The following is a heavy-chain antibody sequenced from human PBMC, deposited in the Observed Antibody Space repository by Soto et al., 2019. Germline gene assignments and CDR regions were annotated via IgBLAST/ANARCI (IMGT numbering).Heavy chain of an antibody. CDR3: ARTAYSSGWYYYYFDY. D-gene: IGHD6-19*01. Sequence: QVPLVQSGAEVMKPGASVKVSCKASGYTFSNYGIHWVRQAPGQRLEWMGWINAGNGNTQYSQKFQGKVTNTRDTSASTAYMELSSLRSEDTAVYYCARTAYSSGWYYYYFDYWGRGTLVTVSS. CDR2: INAGNGNT. V-gene: IGHV1-3*01. CDR1: GYTFSNYG. J-gene: IGHJ4*02.